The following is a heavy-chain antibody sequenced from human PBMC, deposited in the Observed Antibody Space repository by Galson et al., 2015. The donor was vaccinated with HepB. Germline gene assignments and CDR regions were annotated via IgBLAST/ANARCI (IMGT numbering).Heavy chain of an antibody. Sequence: SLRLSCAASGFNFNDYAMHWVRQAPGKGLEWLAAISPDGSYRPYEDSVKGRFTIARDNSDNKLSLQMNSLRPEDTAIYYCAKDVYSWGAVGTIDYWGRGTLVTVSS. CDR1: GFNFNDYA. V-gene: IGHV3-30*18. CDR3: AKDVYSWGAVGTIDY. D-gene: IGHD6-13*01. J-gene: IGHJ4*02. CDR2: ISPDGSYR.